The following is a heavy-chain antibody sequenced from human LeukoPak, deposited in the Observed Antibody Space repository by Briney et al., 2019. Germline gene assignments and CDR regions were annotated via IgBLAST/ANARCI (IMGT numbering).Heavy chain of an antibody. CDR3: ARVSYYGSGNDY. CDR1: AGTFSSYA. CDR2: IIPIFGTA. J-gene: IGHJ4*02. D-gene: IGHD3-10*01. Sequence: SLTVSCKASAGTFSSYAISWVRQAPGQGLEWMGGIIPIFGTAKYAQKFQGRVTITADKSTSTAYMELSSLRSEDTAVYYCARVSYYGSGNDYWGQGTLVTVSS. V-gene: IGHV1-69*06.